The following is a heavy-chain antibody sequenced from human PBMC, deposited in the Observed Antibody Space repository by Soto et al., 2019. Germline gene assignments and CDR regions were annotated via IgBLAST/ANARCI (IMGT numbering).Heavy chain of an antibody. CDR1: GFTFSSYA. CDR3: VLRRYYYDSSGYYHDAFDI. CDR2: ISGSGGST. V-gene: IGHV3-23*01. Sequence: GGSLRLSCAASGFTFSSYAMSWVRQAPGKGLEWVSAISGSGGSTYYADSVKGRFTISRDNSKNTLYLQMNSLRAEDTAVYYCVLRRYYYDSSGYYHDAFDIWGQGTMVTVSS. D-gene: IGHD3-22*01. J-gene: IGHJ3*02.